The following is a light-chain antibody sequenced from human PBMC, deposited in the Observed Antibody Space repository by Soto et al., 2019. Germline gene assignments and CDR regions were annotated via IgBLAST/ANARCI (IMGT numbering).Light chain of an antibody. CDR3: QQYSSWRPLYT. Sequence: EIVMTQSPATLSVSPGERATLSCRASQSVSSYLAWYQQKPGLPPRLLIYDASTRATGIPDRFSGSGSGTDFTLTISSLQSADFAVYSCQQYSSWRPLYTFGRGTKLEIK. CDR1: QSVSSY. CDR2: DAS. J-gene: IGKJ2*01. V-gene: IGKV3-15*01.